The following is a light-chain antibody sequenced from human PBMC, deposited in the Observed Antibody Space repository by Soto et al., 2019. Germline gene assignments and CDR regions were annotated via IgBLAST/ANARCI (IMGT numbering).Light chain of an antibody. Sequence: EIVLTQSPATLSLSPGETATLSCRASQSVGNYLLWHQQKPGQAPRVLIYDASNRAAGIPARFSGSGSGTDFTLTISSLEPEDFAVYYCQQRSNWPITFGQGTRLEIK. CDR2: DAS. V-gene: IGKV3-11*01. CDR1: QSVGNY. J-gene: IGKJ5*01. CDR3: QQRSNWPIT.